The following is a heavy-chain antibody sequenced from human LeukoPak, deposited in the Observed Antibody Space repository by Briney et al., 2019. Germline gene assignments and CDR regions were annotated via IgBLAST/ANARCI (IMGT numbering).Heavy chain of an antibody. J-gene: IGHJ3*02. V-gene: IGHV5-51*01. Sequence: GESLKIPCKVSGYSFSTQWIGWVRQMPGKGLEWMVIIYTGDSDGRYSPSFQGQVTISADKSISTAYLQWSSLKASDTAMYYCTLRSGIDDAYDIWGQGTLVTVSS. CDR2: IYTGDSDG. CDR1: GYSFSTQW. D-gene: IGHD1-26*01. CDR3: TLRSGIDDAYDI.